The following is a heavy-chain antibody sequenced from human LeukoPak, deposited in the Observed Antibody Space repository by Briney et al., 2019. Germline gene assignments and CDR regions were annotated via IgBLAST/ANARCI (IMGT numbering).Heavy chain of an antibody. J-gene: IGHJ4*02. V-gene: IGHV4-59*12. CDR2: IYYSGNT. Sequence: KPSETLSLTCTVSGGSISSYYWSWIRQPPGKGLEWIGYIYYSGNTNYNPSLKSQVTISVDTSKNQFSLKLSSVTAADTAVYYCARGHSSGWYGPPYFDYWGQGTLVTVSS. D-gene: IGHD6-19*01. CDR1: GGSISSYY. CDR3: ARGHSSGWYGPPYFDY.